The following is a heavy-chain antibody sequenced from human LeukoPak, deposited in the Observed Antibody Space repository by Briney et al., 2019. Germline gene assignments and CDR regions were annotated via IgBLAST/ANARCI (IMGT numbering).Heavy chain of an antibody. Sequence: GGSLRLSCAASGFTFRNYAMHWVRQAPGKGLEWVAVISYDGSNKYYADSVKGRFTISRDNSKNTLYLQMNSLKTEDTAVYYCTTDWEVGWGQGTLVTVSS. CDR1: GFTFRNYA. CDR3: TTDWEVG. J-gene: IGHJ4*02. V-gene: IGHV3-30*04. CDR2: ISYDGSNK. D-gene: IGHD1-26*01.